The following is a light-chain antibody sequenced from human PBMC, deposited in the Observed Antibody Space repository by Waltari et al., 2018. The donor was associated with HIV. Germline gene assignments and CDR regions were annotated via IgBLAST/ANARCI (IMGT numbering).Light chain of an antibody. CDR3: ATWDDSLNGRWV. CDR2: SNN. Sequence: QSVLTQPPSASGTPGQRVTISCSGSSSNIGSNTVNWYQQPPGTAPKLHIYSNNRRPSGAPDRFSGSKSGTSASRAISGLQSEDEADYYCATWDDSLNGRWVFGGGTKLTVL. CDR1: SSNIGSNT. J-gene: IGLJ3*02. V-gene: IGLV1-44*01.